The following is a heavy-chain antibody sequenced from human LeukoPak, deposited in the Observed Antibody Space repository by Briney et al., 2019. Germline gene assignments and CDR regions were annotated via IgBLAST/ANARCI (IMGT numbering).Heavy chain of an antibody. CDR1: GYTFTSYY. V-gene: IGHV1-46*01. CDR2: INPSGGST. CDR3: ARDAGGSYYKRGSYTDY. Sequence: GASVKVSCKASGYTFTSYYMHWVRQAPGQGLEWMGMINPSGGSTSYAQKFQGRVTMTRDTSTSTVYMELSSLRSEDTAVYYCARDAGGSYYKRGSYTDYWGQGTLVTVSS. J-gene: IGHJ4*02. D-gene: IGHD1-26*01.